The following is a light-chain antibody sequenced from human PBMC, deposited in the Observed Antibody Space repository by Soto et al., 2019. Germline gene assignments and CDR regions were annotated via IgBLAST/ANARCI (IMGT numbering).Light chain of an antibody. V-gene: IGLV2-14*01. CDR1: SSDVGGYSY. J-gene: IGLJ1*01. Sequence: QSVLTQPASVSGSPGQSITISCTGTSSDVGGYSYVSWYQQLPGKAPKLMIYDVSDRPSGVSNRFSGSKSGNTASLTISGLQAEDEADYYCSSYTSSSLYVFGTRTKVTVL. CDR3: SSYTSSSLYV. CDR2: DVS.